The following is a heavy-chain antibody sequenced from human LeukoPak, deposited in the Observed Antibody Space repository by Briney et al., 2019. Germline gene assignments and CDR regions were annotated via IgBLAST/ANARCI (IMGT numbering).Heavy chain of an antibody. CDR1: GYTFTGYY. J-gene: IGHJ4*02. Sequence: ASVKVSCKASGYTFTGYYMHWVRQPPAQGLEWMGWINPNSGGTNYAQKFQGRVTMTRDTSISTAYMELSRLRSDDTAVYYCASIPGIAVAAGYWGQGTLVTVSS. V-gene: IGHV1-2*02. CDR3: ASIPGIAVAAGY. CDR2: INPNSGGT. D-gene: IGHD6-19*01.